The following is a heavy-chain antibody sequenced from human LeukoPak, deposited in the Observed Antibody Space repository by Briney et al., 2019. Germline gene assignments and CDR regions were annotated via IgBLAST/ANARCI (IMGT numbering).Heavy chain of an antibody. CDR2: INPNTGDT. D-gene: IGHD3-10*01. J-gene: IGHJ4*02. CDR3: ARRFGSGSYYNGVDY. CDR1: GYTFTDYH. Sequence: ASVKVSCKASGYTFTDYHLHWVRQAPGQGLEWMGWINPNTGDTHYGQKFQGRVTMTRDTSISTAYMELSRLTSDETAVFYCARRFGSGSYYNGVDYWGQGTLVTVSS. V-gene: IGHV1-2*02.